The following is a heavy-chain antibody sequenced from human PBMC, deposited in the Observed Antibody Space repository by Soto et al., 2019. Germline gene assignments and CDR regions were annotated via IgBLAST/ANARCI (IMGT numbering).Heavy chain of an antibody. V-gene: IGHV1-69*13. D-gene: IGHD6-13*01. CDR2: IIPIFGTA. CDR1: GGTFSSYA. Sequence: ASVKVSCKASGGTFSSYAISWVRQAPGQGLGWMGGIIPIFGTANYAQKFQGRVTITADESTSTAYMELSSLRSEDTAVYYCARELVDSSSWYRESYYFDYWGQGTLVTVSS. CDR3: ARELVDSSSWYRESYYFDY. J-gene: IGHJ4*02.